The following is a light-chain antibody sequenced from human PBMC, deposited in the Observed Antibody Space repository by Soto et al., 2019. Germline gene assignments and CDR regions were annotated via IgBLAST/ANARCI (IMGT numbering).Light chain of an antibody. Sequence: EIVLTQSPATLSLSPGERATLSCRASQSVGSFLAWYQQQSGQTPRLLIYDASNRAPGTPARFSGSGSGTDFTLTISSLEPEDFAVYYCQHRSNWLGTFGPGTKVDIK. V-gene: IGKV3-11*01. CDR1: QSVGSF. J-gene: IGKJ3*01. CDR2: DAS. CDR3: QHRSNWLGT.